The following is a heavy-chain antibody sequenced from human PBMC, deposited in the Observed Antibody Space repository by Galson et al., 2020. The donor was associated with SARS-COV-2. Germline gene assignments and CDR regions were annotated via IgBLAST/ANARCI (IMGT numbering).Heavy chain of an antibody. V-gene: IGHV1-69*13. D-gene: IGHD3-10*01. CDR1: GGTFSSYA. J-gene: IGHJ4*02. CDR3: ARSSLWFGELLVGVYFDY. Sequence: SVKVSCKASGGTFSSYAISWVRQAPGQGLEWMGGIIPIFGTANYAQKFQGRVTITADESTSTAYMELSSLRSEDTAVYYCARSSLWFGELLVGVYFDYWGQGTLVTVSS. CDR2: IIPIFGTA.